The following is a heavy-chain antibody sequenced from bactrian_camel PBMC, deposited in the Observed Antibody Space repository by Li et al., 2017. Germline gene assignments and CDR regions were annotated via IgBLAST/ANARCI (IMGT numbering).Heavy chain of an antibody. V-gene: IGHV3-2*01. CDR1: GFTFSTYY. CDR2: IYTGGGST. CDR3: AADPSRELWVGYPPYKY. D-gene: IGHD5*01. J-gene: IGHJ4*01. Sequence: HVQLVESGGGLVQLGESLRLSCAASGFTFSTYYMSWVRQAPGKGLEWVSSIYTGGGSTYYADSVKGRFTIPKDNAKNTLYLQMNSLKPEDTAVYYCAADPSRELWVGYPPYKYWGQGTQVTVS.